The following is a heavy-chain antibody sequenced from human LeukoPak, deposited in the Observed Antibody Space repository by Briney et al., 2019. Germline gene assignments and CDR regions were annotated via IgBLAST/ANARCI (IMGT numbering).Heavy chain of an antibody. CDR3: AIGVNYAFDD. J-gene: IGHJ4*02. Sequence: GGSLRLSCAASGFTFSTYAMSWVRQAPGKGLEWVSAISDRGGSTYYADSVKGRFTISRDNSKNTLYLQMDSLRPEDTAVYYCAIGVNYAFDDWGQGTLVTVS. D-gene: IGHD1-7*01. CDR2: ISDRGGST. CDR1: GFTFSTYA. V-gene: IGHV3-23*01.